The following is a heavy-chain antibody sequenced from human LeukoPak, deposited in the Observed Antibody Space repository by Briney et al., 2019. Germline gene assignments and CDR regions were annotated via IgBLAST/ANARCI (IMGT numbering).Heavy chain of an antibody. D-gene: IGHD6-13*01. CDR3: ARVNSIAAAGPTGYYYYGMDV. Sequence: GGSLRLSCAASGFTFSSYWMSWVRQAPGKGLEWVANIKQDGSEKYCVDSVKGRFTISRDNAKNSLYLQMNSLRAGDTAVYYCARVNSIAAAGPTGYYYYGMDVWGQGTTVTVSS. CDR2: IKQDGSEK. CDR1: GFTFSSYW. J-gene: IGHJ6*02. V-gene: IGHV3-7*01.